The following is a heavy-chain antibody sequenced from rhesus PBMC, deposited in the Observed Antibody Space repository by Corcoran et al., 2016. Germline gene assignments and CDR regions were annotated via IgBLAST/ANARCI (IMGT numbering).Heavy chain of an antibody. CDR2: ISGSGGST. CDR1: GGSVSSSNW. J-gene: IGHJ6*01. CDR3: ARDRAYSSGWFHYGLDS. D-gene: IGHD6-31*01. Sequence: QLQLQESGPGLVKPSETLSLTCAVSGGSVSSSNWWSWLRQPPGKGLEWIGRISGSGGSTSYNPSLTSRVTISTDTSKNQFSLKVSSVTAADTAVYYCARDRAYSSGWFHYGLDSWGQGVVVTVSS. V-gene: IGHV4-57*01.